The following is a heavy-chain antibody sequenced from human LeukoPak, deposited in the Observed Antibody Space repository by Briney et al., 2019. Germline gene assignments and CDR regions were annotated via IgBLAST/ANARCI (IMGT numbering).Heavy chain of an antibody. D-gene: IGHD1-26*01. CDR1: GFTFSSYA. V-gene: IGHV3-23*01. J-gene: IGHJ4*02. CDR2: ISGSGGST. CDR3: AKSLDRRVGATVLL. Sequence: GGSLRLSCAASGFTFSSYAMSWVRQAPGKGLEWVSAISGSGGSTYYADSVKGRFTISRDNSKNTLYLQMNSLRAEDTAVYYCAKSLDRRVGATVLLWGQGTLVTVSS.